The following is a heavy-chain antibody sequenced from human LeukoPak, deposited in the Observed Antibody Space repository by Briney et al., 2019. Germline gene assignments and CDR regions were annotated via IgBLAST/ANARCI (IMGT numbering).Heavy chain of an antibody. CDR1: GFTVSSNY. V-gene: IGHV3-66*01. CDR3: AREPGIAAAGTGYFDY. CDR2: IYSGGST. D-gene: IGHD6-13*01. J-gene: IGHJ4*02. Sequence: GGSLRLSCAASGFTVSSNYMSWVRQAPGKGLEWVSVIYSGGSTYYAGSVKGRFTISRDNSKNTLYLQMNSLRAEDTAVYYCAREPGIAAAGTGYFDYWGQGTLVTVSS.